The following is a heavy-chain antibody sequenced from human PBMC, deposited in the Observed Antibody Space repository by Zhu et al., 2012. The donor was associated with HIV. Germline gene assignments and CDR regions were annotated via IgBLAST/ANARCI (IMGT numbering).Heavy chain of an antibody. J-gene: IGHJ3*02. V-gene: IGHV4-4*02. CDR1: GGPVSTNKW. Sequence: QVYLQESGPGLVRPSGTLSLTCTVSGGPVSTNKWWTWVRQSPGKGLEWIGEIWPTGNTNYNPSLKSRVTISVDKSKNPVLPRNLNSVTAADTAVYYCAKSERLLGVTDGFDIWGQGQWSRLF. CDR3: AKSERLLGVTDGFDI. D-gene: IGHD3-3*01. CDR2: IWPTGNT.